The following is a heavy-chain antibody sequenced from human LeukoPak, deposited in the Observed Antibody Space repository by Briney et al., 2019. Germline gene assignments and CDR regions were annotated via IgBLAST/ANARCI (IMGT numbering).Heavy chain of an antibody. CDR1: GGSVSSGSYY. D-gene: IGHD6-6*01. J-gene: IGHJ5*02. V-gene: IGHV4-61*01. CDR3: ARAAARPGHNWFDP. Sequence: PSETLSLTCTVSGGSVSSGSYYRSWIRQPPGKGLEWIGYIYYSGSTNYNPSLKSRVTISVDTSKNQFSLKLSSVTAADTAVYYCARAAARPGHNWFDPWGQGTLVTVSS. CDR2: IYYSGST.